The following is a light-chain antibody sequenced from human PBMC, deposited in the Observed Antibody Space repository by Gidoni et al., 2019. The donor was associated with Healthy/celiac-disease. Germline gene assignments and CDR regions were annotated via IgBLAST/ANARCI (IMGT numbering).Light chain of an antibody. Sequence: DIQMTQSPSSLSASVGDRVTITCRASQRIRSYLNWYQQKPGKAPKLLIYAASSLQSGVPSRFSGSGSGTDFTLTISSLQPEDFATYYCQQSYSTPSITFGQGTRLEIK. CDR2: AAS. CDR3: QQSYSTPSIT. CDR1: QRIRSY. V-gene: IGKV1-39*01. J-gene: IGKJ5*01.